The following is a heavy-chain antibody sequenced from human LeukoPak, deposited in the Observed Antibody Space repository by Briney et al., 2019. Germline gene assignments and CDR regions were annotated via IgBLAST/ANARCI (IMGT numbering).Heavy chain of an antibody. D-gene: IGHD1-14*01. CDR2: IRYDGSNK. V-gene: IGHV3-30*02. Sequence: GGSLRLSCAASGFTFSSYGMHWVRQAPGKGLEWVAFIRYDGSNKYYADSVKGRFTISRDNSKNTLYLQMNSLRAEDTAVYYRAKGRTVHNPFDYWGQGTLVTVSS. J-gene: IGHJ4*02. CDR3: AKGRTVHNPFDY. CDR1: GFTFSSYG.